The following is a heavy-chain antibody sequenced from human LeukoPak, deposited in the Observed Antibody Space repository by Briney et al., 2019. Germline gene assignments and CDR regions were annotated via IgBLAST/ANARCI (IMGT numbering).Heavy chain of an antibody. CDR1: GFTFSSYA. CDR2: INGSGGST. Sequence: GGSLRLSCAASGFTFSSYAMSWVRQAPGKGLEWVSDINGSGGSTYYADSVKGRFTISRDNSKNTLYLQMNSLRAEDTAVYYCAKGYYFDILSGYSSLDSWGQGTLVTVSS. J-gene: IGHJ4*02. V-gene: IGHV3-23*01. D-gene: IGHD3-9*01. CDR3: AKGYYFDILSGYSSLDS.